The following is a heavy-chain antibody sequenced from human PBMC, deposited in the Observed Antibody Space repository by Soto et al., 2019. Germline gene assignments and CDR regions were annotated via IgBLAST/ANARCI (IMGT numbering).Heavy chain of an antibody. CDR1: GGSISSYY. D-gene: IGHD3-9*01. CDR3: ARGRAGSAYYDILTGYPYFDY. V-gene: IGHV4-59*01. CDR2: IYYSGST. J-gene: IGHJ4*02. Sequence: SETLSLTCTVSGGSISSYYWSWIRQPPGKGLEWIGYIYYSGSTNYNPSLKSRVTISVDTSKNQFSLKLSSVTAADTAVYYCARGRAGSAYYDILTGYPYFDYWGQGTLVTVSS.